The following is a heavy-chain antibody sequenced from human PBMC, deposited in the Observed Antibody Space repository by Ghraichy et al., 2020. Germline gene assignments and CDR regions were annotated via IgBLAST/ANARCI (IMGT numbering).Heavy chain of an antibody. CDR1: GFTFSSYG. J-gene: IGHJ5*02. Sequence: GGSLRLSCAASGFTFSSYGMHWVRQAPGKGLEWVAVIWYDGSNKYYADSVKGRFTISRDNSKNTLYLQMNSLRAEDTAVYYCARDRYSYGYNWFDPWGQGTLVTVSS. CDR3: ARDRYSYGYNWFDP. D-gene: IGHD5-18*01. CDR2: IWYDGSNK. V-gene: IGHV3-33*01.